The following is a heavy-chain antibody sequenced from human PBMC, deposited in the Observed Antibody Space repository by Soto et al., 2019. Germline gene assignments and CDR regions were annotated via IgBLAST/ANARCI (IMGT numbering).Heavy chain of an antibody. J-gene: IGHJ4*02. CDR3: AKEGGPYYDILTGVY. Sequence: PGGSLRLSCAASGFTFDDYAMHWVRQAPGKGLEWVSGISWNSGSIGYADSVKGRFTISRDNAKNSLYLQMNGLRAEDTALYYCAKEGGPYYDILTGVYWGQGTLVTVSS. V-gene: IGHV3-9*01. D-gene: IGHD3-9*01. CDR2: ISWNSGSI. CDR1: GFTFDDYA.